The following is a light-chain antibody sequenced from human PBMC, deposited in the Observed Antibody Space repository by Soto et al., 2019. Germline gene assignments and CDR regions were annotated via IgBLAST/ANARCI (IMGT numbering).Light chain of an antibody. V-gene: IGKV3-20*01. CDR3: QHYGSSPIT. CDR1: QSVSSR. CDR2: GAS. Sequence: EIVLTQSPGTLSLSPLEIATLSFMASQSVSSRLAWYQQKPGQAPRLLISGASSRATGIPDRFSGSGSATDFTLTISRLEPEDFALYYCQHYGSSPITFGQGTRLEIK. J-gene: IGKJ5*01.